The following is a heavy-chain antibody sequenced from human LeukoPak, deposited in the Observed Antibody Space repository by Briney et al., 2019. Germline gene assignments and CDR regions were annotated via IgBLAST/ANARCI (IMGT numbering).Heavy chain of an antibody. Sequence: ASVKVSCKASGGTFSSYAISWVRQAPGQGLEWMGGIIPIFGTANYAQKFQGRVTITADESTSTAYMELSSLRSEDTAVYYCARGSIGDYGDYGRFDYWGQGILVTVSS. V-gene: IGHV1-69*13. D-gene: IGHD4-17*01. J-gene: IGHJ4*02. CDR1: GGTFSSYA. CDR3: ARGSIGDYGDYGRFDY. CDR2: IIPIFGTA.